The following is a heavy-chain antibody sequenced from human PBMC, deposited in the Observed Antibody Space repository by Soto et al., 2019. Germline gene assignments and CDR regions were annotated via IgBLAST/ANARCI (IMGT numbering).Heavy chain of an antibody. CDR2: IIPIFGTA. V-gene: IGHV1-69*13. CDR3: ARPHWNGWYFAAFDY. D-gene: IGHD6-19*01. J-gene: IGHJ4*02. Sequence: ASVKVSCKASGGTFSSYAISWVRQAPGQGLEWMGGIIPIFGTANYAQKFQGRVTITADESTSTAYMELSSLRSEDTAVYYCARPHWNGWYFAAFDYCGQGTLVTVSS. CDR1: GGTFSSYA.